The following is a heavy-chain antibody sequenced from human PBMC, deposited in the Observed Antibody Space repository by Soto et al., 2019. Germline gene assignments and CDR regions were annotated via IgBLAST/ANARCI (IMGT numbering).Heavy chain of an antibody. CDR1: GGSISFHY. V-gene: IGHV4-59*08. CDR3: ARTKQQLTYNWFDP. D-gene: IGHD6-13*01. J-gene: IGHJ5*01. CDR2: IYYSGST. Sequence: SETLSLTCTASGGSISFHYWSWNRQPPGKGLEWIGYIYYSGSTNYNPSLKSRVTISVDTSKNQFSLKLNSVTAADTAVYYCARTKQQLTYNWFDPWGQGTLVTVSS.